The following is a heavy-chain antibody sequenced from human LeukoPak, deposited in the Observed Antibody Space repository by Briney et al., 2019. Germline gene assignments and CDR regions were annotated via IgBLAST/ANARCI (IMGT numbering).Heavy chain of an antibody. J-gene: IGHJ5*02. V-gene: IGHV4-59*01. CDR1: GCSISNYY. CDR2: IYYTGST. D-gene: IGHD2-2*01. Sequence: SETLSLTCTVSGCSISNYYWYWIRQPPPEGRVWIGYIYYTGSTNYNTSLKSRVTTSVVTSKNQFSLTLSSVAAADTAVYFCASVGYCSTTSCPFDPWGQGTLVTVSS. CDR3: ASVGYCSTTSCPFDP.